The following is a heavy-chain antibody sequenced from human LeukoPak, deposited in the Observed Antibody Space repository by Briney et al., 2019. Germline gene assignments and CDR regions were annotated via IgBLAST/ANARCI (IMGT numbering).Heavy chain of an antibody. CDR1: GYTFTSYG. V-gene: IGHV1-18*01. J-gene: IGHJ4*02. D-gene: IGHD2-2*02. Sequence: ASVKVSCKASGYTFTSYGISWVRQAPGQGLEWMGWISAYNGNTNYAQKLQGRVTMTTDTSTSTAYMELRSLRSDDTAVYYCASTPPGYCSSTSCYRRFDYWGQGTLVTVSS. CDR2: ISAYNGNT. CDR3: ASTPPGYCSSTSCYRRFDY.